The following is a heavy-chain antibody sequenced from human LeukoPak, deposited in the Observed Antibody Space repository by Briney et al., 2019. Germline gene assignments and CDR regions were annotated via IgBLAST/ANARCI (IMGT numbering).Heavy chain of an antibody. CDR2: VSGSGAGT. Sequence: GGSLRLSCAASGFTFNTYAMSWVRQAPGKGLEWVAAVSGSGAGTYYADSVKGRFTISRDNSKTIMYYCARCTTAGTGWCNWFDPWGQGTLVTVSS. V-gene: IGHV3-23*01. D-gene: IGHD6-19*01. CDR3: DP. J-gene: IGHJ5*02. CDR1: GFTFNTYA.